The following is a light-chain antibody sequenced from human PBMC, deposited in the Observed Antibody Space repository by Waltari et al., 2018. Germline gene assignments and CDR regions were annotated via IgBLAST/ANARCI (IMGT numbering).Light chain of an antibody. Sequence: QSALTQPASVSWSPGQSITLSCTGTSRDVAGYNYVSWYQQHPGKAPKLMIYEVRNRPSGVSNRFSGSKSGNTASLTISGLQAEDEADYYCSSYTSSSTLVVFGGGTKLTVL. CDR3: SSYTSSSTLVV. V-gene: IGLV2-14*01. CDR1: SRDVAGYNY. J-gene: IGLJ2*01. CDR2: EVR.